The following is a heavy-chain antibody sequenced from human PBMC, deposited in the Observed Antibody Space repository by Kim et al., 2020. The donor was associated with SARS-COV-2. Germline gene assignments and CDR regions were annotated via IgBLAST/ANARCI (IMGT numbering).Heavy chain of an antibody. J-gene: IGHJ3*02. Sequence: GGSLRLSCAASGFTFSSYWMSWVRQARGRGLEWLANIRGDGAEANYADSVRGRFTISRDNAKNLLYVQMDSLRVEDTAMHYCLRDFQGICGQGTVVTVS. CDR1: GFTFSSYW. CDR3: LRDFQGI. CDR2: IRGDGAEA. V-gene: IGHV3-7*03.